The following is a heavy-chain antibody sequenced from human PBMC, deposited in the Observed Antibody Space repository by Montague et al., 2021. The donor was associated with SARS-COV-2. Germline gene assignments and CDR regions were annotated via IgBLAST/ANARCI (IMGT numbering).Heavy chain of an antibody. Sequence: SETLSLTCAVSGGSINDNSYFWGWIRQPPGKGLEWIATIYYSGDTYYNPSLRSRVTMAVDTPRSHFSLKLSSVSAADTAVYYCARYHCSITECLLFDYWGQGIVVTVSS. CDR3: ARYHCSITECLLFDY. CDR2: IYYSGDT. D-gene: IGHD2-2*01. CDR1: GGSINDNSYF. V-gene: IGHV4-39*02. J-gene: IGHJ4*02.